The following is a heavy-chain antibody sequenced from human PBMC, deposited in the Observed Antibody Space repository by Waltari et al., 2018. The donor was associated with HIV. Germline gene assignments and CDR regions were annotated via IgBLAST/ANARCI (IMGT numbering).Heavy chain of an antibody. V-gene: IGHV3-7*01. CDR2: IKKDGSEK. D-gene: IGHD1-26*01. Sequence: EVQLVESGGGLVQTGGSLRLSCAASGFTFRIYRMSLLRQAPGKGLEGVANIKKDGSEKHYADSVRGRFTISRDNTKNSLYLQMNSLRAEDTAVYYCAKYSGSYWGAHNWFDPWGQGTLVTVSS. J-gene: IGHJ5*02. CDR3: AKYSGSYWGAHNWFDP. CDR1: GFTFRIYR.